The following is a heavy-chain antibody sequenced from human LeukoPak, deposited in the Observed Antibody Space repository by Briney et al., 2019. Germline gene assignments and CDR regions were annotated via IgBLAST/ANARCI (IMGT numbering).Heavy chain of an antibody. CDR1: GFTFSSYS. Sequence: GGSLRLSCAASGFTFSSYSMNWVRQAPGKGLEWVSYISSSSSTIYYADSVKGRFTISRDNSKNTLYLQMNSLRAEDTAVYYCAKGGDGVVIHEYYSFDYWGQGTLVTVSS. CDR2: ISSSSSTI. D-gene: IGHD3-3*01. J-gene: IGHJ4*02. V-gene: IGHV3-48*01. CDR3: AKGGDGVVIHEYYSFDY.